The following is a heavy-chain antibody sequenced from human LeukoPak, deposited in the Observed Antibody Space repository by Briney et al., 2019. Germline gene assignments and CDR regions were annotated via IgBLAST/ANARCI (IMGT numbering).Heavy chain of an antibody. CDR1: GFTSSNAW. J-gene: IGHJ4*02. V-gene: IGHV3-15*01. D-gene: IGHD2-2*01. CDR3: TTDAGDIVVVPADPFDY. Sequence: GGSLRLSCAASGFTSSNAWMSWVRQPPGKGREWVGRIKSKTDGGTTDYAAPVKGRFTISRDDSKNTLYLQMNSLKTEDTAVYYCTTDAGDIVVVPADPFDYWGQGTLVTVSS. CDR2: IKSKTDGGTT.